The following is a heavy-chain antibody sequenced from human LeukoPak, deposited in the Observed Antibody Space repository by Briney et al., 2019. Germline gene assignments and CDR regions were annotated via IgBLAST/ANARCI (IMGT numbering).Heavy chain of an antibody. D-gene: IGHD3-10*01. J-gene: IGHJ4*02. Sequence: GGSLRLSCAASGFIFSSYGMHWVRQAPGKGLEWVSCITGSSDYIFYADSVRGRFTISRDNAKNSLFLQMNSLRAEDTAVYYCAKFKGHYGDSEYYFDSWGQGTLVTVSS. V-gene: IGHV3-21*01. CDR3: AKFKGHYGDSEYYFDS. CDR2: ITGSSDYI. CDR1: GFIFSSYG.